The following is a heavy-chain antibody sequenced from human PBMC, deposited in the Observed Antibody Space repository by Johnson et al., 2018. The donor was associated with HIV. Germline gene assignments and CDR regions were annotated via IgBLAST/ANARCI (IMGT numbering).Heavy chain of an antibody. D-gene: IGHD6-19*01. V-gene: IGHV3-30*02. CDR1: GFTFSSYG. CDR2: IRYDGSNK. Sequence: QVQLVESGGGVVQPGGSLRLSCAASGFTFSSYGMHWVRQAPGKGLEWVAFIRYDGSNKYSADSVKGRFTISRDNSENTLYLQMNSLRAEDTAVYYCAKDEQWLNDAFDIWGQGTMVTVSS. J-gene: IGHJ3*02. CDR3: AKDEQWLNDAFDI.